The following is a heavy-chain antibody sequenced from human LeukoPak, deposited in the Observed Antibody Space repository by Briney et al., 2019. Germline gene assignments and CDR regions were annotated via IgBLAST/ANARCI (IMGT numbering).Heavy chain of an antibody. CDR1: GGSISSYY. J-gene: IGHJ6*02. CDR2: INHSGST. D-gene: IGHD6-13*01. CDR3: ARDRLAAAGYYYSGMDV. V-gene: IGHV4-34*01. Sequence: SETLSLTCTVSGGSISSYYWSWIRQPPGKGLEWIGEINHSGSTNYNPSLKSRITISVDTSKNQFSLKLSSVTAADTAVYYCARDRLAAAGYYYSGMDVWGQGTTVTVSS.